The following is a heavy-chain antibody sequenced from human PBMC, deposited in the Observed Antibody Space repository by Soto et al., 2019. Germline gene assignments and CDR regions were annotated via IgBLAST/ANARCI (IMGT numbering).Heavy chain of an antibody. D-gene: IGHD2-2*01. J-gene: IGHJ4*02. Sequence: QVQLVQSGAEVKKPGSSVKVSCKASVGTFSSYAISWVRQAPGQGLEWMGGIIPILGIANYAQKFQGRVTITADESTSTAYMELSSMRSEDTAVYYCARGPLVPAAPFDYWGQGTLVTVSS. CDR1: VGTFSSYA. CDR3: ARGPLVPAAPFDY. V-gene: IGHV1-69*13. CDR2: IIPILGIA.